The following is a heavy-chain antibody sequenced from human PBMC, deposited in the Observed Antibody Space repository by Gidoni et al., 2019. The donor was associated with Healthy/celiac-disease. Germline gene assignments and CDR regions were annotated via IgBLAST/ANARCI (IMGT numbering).Heavy chain of an antibody. D-gene: IGHD3-16*01. Sequence: VQLVQSGAEVKKPGASVTVSCKASGYTFTGYYMHWVRPATGQGLEWMGWINPNSGGTNYEQKFKGRVTMTRDTSISTAYMELSRRRSDDTAGYYWASVGAASPHDYWGQGTLVTVSS. J-gene: IGHJ4*02. CDR2: INPNSGGT. CDR1: GYTFTGYY. V-gene: IGHV1-2*02. CDR3: ASVGAASPHDY.